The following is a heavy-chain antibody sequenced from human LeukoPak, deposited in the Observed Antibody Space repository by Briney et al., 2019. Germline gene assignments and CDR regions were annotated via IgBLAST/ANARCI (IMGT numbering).Heavy chain of an antibody. J-gene: IGHJ4*02. D-gene: IGHD4-17*01. CDR2: INPNSGGT. Sequence: ASVKVSCKASGYSFTGYYIHWVRQAPGQGLEWMGWINPNSGGTNYAQTFQGRVTMTRDTSISTAYMELSSLRSEDTAVYYCARGYGDSLDYWGQGTLVTVSS. CDR1: GYSFTGYY. V-gene: IGHV1-2*02. CDR3: ARGYGDSLDY.